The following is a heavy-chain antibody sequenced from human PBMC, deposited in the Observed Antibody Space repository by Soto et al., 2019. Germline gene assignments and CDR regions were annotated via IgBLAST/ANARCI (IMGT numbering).Heavy chain of an antibody. J-gene: IGHJ4*02. CDR1: GFTFSSYA. CDR3: ATQSYDFWSGYPTYYFDY. V-gene: IGHV3-23*01. Sequence: PGGSLRLSCAASGFTFSSYAMSWVRQAPGKGLEWVSAISSSGSSTYYADSVKGRFTISRDNAKNSLYLQMNSLRAEDTAVYYCATQSYDFWSGYPTYYFDYWGQGTLVTVSS. CDR2: ISSSGSST. D-gene: IGHD3-3*01.